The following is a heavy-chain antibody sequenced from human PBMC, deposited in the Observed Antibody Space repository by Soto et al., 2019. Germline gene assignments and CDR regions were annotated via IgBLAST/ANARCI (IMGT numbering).Heavy chain of an antibody. Sequence: EVQLVESGGGLVPPGGSVRLSCAASGFIFKMYWMHWVHQSPGKGLVWISRIYNDGTYSDYADSVRGRFTISRDNVNDTLYLKMTNLRAEDSGLYYCTRGPRPISTGTGAYWGQGTQVTVSS. V-gene: IGHV3-74*01. CDR3: TRGPRPISTGTGAY. CDR1: GFIFKMYW. J-gene: IGHJ4*02. CDR2: IYNDGTYS. D-gene: IGHD3-10*01.